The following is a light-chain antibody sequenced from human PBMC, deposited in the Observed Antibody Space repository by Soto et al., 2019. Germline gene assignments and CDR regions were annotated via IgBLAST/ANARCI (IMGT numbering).Light chain of an antibody. CDR1: ARLNARY. J-gene: IGKJ1*01. CDR3: QQFHISRT. CDR2: GAS. Sequence: EMLLTPCRGTLSLSPGGRGTLSCRVSARLNARYLAWYQVKPGQAPSLLFYGASRRATRIPDRFIGSGSGTAFTLTITGLEPEDFVVYYGQQFHISRTFGQGPNVDIK. V-gene: IGKV3-20*01.